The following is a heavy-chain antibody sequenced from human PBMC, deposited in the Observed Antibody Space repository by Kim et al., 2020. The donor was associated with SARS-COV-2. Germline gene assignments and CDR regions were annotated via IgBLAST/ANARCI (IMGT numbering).Heavy chain of an antibody. Sequence: SVKVSCKASGGTFSSYAISWVRQAPGQGLEWMGRIIPILGIANYAQKFQGRVTITADKSTSTAYMELSSLRSEDTAVYYCARGRRNTVVTNWFDPWGQGTLVTVSS. CDR3: ARGRRNTVVTNWFDP. J-gene: IGHJ5*02. V-gene: IGHV1-69*04. CDR2: IIPILGIA. CDR1: GGTFSSYA. D-gene: IGHD2-2*01.